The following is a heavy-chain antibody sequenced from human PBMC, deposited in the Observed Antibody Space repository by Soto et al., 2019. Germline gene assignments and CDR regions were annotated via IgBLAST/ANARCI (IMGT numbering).Heavy chain of an antibody. Sequence: SSETLSLTCTVSGGSLSSGEFYWNWIRQSPGKGLEWIGGFHYTGSTQYNPSLKSRLSISVDTSRRQLLLTLTSVTAADTAVYYCARSPGSGSYYNLHFDYWGQGSLVTVSS. CDR1: GGSLSSGEFY. V-gene: IGHV4-30-4*01. J-gene: IGHJ4*01. CDR2: FHYTGST. D-gene: IGHD3-10*01. CDR3: ARSPGSGSYYNLHFDY.